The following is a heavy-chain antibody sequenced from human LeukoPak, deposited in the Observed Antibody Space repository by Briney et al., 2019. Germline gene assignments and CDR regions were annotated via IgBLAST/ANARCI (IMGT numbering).Heavy chain of an antibody. D-gene: IGHD6-13*01. CDR1: GFSLSTSGVG. J-gene: IGHJ4*02. CDR2: IYWNDDK. CDR3: ARPRSSWYLFDY. Sequence: SGPTLVKPTQTLTLTCTFSGFSLSTSGVGVGWIRQPPGKALEWLALIYWNDDKRYSPSLKSRLTITKDTSKNQVVLTMTNMDPVDTATYYCARPRSSWYLFDYWGQGTLVTVSS. V-gene: IGHV2-5*01.